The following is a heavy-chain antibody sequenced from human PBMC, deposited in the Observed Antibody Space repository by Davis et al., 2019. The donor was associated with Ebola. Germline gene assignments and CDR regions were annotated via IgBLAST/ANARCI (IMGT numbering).Heavy chain of an antibody. CDR3: ATLSYGMDV. J-gene: IGHJ6*02. V-gene: IGHV3-74*01. CDR2: IDPDGSRV. Sequence: GESLKISCAASGFTFRSYYMHWVRQVSGKGLVWVSGIDPDGSRVSYADSVKGRFTISRDNAKDTVYLQMNSLRAKDTAEYYCATLSYGMDVWGQGTTVTVSS. CDR1: GFTFRSYY.